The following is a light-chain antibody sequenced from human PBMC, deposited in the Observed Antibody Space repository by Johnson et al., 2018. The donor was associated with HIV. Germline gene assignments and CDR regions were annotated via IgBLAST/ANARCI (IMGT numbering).Light chain of an antibody. CDR1: SSNIGNNY. CDR3: GTWDSSLSPYV. Sequence: QPVLTQPPSVSAAPGQKVTISCSGSSSNIGNNYVSWYQQLPGTAPKLLIYENNKRPSGIPDRFSGSKSGTSATLGITGLQTGDEADYYCGTWDSSLSPYVFGPGTHVTFL. J-gene: IGLJ1*01. CDR2: ENN. V-gene: IGLV1-51*02.